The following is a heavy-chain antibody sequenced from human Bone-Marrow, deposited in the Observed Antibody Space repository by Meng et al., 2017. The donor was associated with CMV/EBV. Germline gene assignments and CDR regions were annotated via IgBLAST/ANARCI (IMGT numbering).Heavy chain of an antibody. D-gene: IGHD1-26*01. CDR3: ARDREGSAY. CDR1: GGTFSSFA. V-gene: IGHV1-69*10. CDR2: IIPILGIA. Sequence: SGKVSCKASGGTFSSFAISGVRQAPGQGLEWMGGIIPILGIANYAQKFQGRVTITADKSTSTAYMELSSLRSEDTAVYYCARDREGSAYWGQGTLVPVSS. J-gene: IGHJ4*02.